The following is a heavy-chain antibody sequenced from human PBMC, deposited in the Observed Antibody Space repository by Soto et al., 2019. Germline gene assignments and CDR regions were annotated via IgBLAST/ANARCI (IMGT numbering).Heavy chain of an antibody. D-gene: IGHD5-18*01. CDR2: INPNSGGT. V-gene: IGHV1-2*04. J-gene: IGHJ3*02. CDR3: ARPMDTAMVMGAFDI. Sequence: ASVKVSCTASGYTFTGYYMHWVRQAPGQGLEWMGWINPNSGGTNYAQKFQGWVTMTRDTSISTAYMELSRLRSDDTAVYYCARPMDTAMVMGAFDIWGQGTMVT. CDR1: GYTFTGYY.